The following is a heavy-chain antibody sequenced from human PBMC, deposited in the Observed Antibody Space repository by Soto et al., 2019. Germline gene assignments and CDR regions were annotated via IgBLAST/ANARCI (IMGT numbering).Heavy chain of an antibody. D-gene: IGHD2-2*01. CDR3: ARARFCTSTSCYHYFDY. J-gene: IGHJ4*02. Sequence: SETLSLTCTVSGGSISSSSWSWIRQPPGRGLEWIGYIYNNGRTDYNPSLKSRVTISVDTSKSNFSLKLSSVTPADTAVYYCARARFCTSTSCYHYFDYWGQGTLVTVSS. CDR2: IYNNGRT. CDR1: GGSISSSS. V-gene: IGHV4-59*01.